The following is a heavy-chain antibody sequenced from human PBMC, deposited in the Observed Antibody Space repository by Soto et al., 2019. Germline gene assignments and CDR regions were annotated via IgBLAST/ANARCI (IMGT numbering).Heavy chain of an antibody. D-gene: IGHD3-9*01. J-gene: IGHJ3*02. V-gene: IGHV1-69*01. CDR1: GGTFSSYA. CDR2: FIPIFGTA. Sequence: QVQLVQSGAEVKKPGSSVKVSCKASGGTFSSYAISWVRHAPGQVLEWMGGFIPIFGTANYAQKFQGRVTIPADESTSTAYMELSSLRSEDTAVYYCARGEDILTGNWAFDIWGQGTMVTVSS. CDR3: ARGEDILTGNWAFDI.